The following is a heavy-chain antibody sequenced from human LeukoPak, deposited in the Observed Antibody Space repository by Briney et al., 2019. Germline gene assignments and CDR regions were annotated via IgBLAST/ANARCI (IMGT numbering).Heavy chain of an antibody. J-gene: IGHJ3*02. V-gene: IGHV4-38-2*01. CDR3: ARFDYVWESHGMDAFDI. CDR1: GYSIRNGYS. Sequence: SETLSLTCGVSGYSIRNGYSWGWIRRTPGKGLEGIGSINHGGSNTYNPSLRSRVTISLVTSKNAFSLSLRSVTAADTAVYYCARFDYVWESHGMDAFDIWGRGTMVTVSS. CDR2: INHGGSN. D-gene: IGHD3-16*01.